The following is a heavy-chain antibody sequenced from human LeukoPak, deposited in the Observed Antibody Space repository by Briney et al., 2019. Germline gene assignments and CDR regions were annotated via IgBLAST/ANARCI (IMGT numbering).Heavy chain of an antibody. J-gene: IGHJ4*02. CDR2: ISGSGGST. CDR1: GFPFSSSA. CDR3: AKVPLIAAPKHFDY. Sequence: GGSLRLSCAASGFPFSSSAMTWVRQIPGKGLEWVSGISGSGGSTYYADSVKGRFTISRDNSKNTLYLQMNRLRAEDTAVYYCAKVPLIAAPKHFDYWGQGALVTVSS. V-gene: IGHV3-23*01. D-gene: IGHD6-13*01.